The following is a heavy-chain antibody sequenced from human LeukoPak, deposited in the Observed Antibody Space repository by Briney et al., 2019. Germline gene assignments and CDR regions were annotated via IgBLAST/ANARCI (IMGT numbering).Heavy chain of an antibody. CDR2: ISGSGGST. CDR1: GFTFSSYA. CDR3: AKYGSYRPVYYGMDV. V-gene: IGHV3-23*01. Sequence: PGGSLRLSCAASGFTFSSYAMSWVRQAPGKGLEWVSAISGSGGSTYYADSVKGRFTISRDNSKNTLYLQMNSLRAEDTAVYYCAKYGSYRPVYYGMDVWGQGTTVTVSS. J-gene: IGHJ6*02. D-gene: IGHD1-26*01.